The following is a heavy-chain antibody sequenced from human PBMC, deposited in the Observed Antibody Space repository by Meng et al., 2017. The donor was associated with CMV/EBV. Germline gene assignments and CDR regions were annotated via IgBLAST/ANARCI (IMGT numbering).Heavy chain of an antibody. V-gene: IGHV3-20*04. CDR1: GFTFDDYG. CDR3: ARIAARTYYGMDV. D-gene: IGHD6-6*01. CDR2: INWNGGST. J-gene: IGHJ6*02. Sequence: GESLKISCAASGFTFDDYGMSRVRQAPGKGLEWVSGINWNGGSTGYADSVKGRFTISRDNAKNSLYLQMNSLRAEDTAVYYCARIAARTYYGMDVWGQGTTVTVSS.